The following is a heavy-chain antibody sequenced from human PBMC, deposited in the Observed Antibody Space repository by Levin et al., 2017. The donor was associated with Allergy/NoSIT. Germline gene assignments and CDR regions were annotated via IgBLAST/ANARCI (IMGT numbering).Heavy chain of an antibody. J-gene: IGHJ4*02. V-gene: IGHV3-30-3*01. Sequence: PGGSLRLSCAASGFTFSSYAMHWVRQAPGKGLEWVAVISYDGSNKYYADSVKGRFTISRDNSKNTLYLQMNSLRAEDTAVYYCARDHYYGSGSYRLSLFDYWGQGTLVTVSS. D-gene: IGHD3-10*01. CDR3: ARDHYYGSGSYRLSLFDY. CDR2: ISYDGSNK. CDR1: GFTFSSYA.